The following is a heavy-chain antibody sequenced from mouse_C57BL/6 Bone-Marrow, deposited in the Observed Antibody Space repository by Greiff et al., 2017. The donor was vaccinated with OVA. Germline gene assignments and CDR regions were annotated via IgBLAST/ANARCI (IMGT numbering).Heavy chain of an antibody. Sequence: VQLQQSGPVLVKPGASVKMSCKASGYTFPDYYMNWVKQSHGKSLEWIGVINPYNGGTSYNQKFKGKATLTVDKSSSTAYMELNSLTSADSAVYYCARETTVVAHFDYWGQGTTLTVSS. CDR2: INPYNGGT. D-gene: IGHD1-1*01. CDR3: ARETTVVAHFDY. CDR1: GYTFPDYY. J-gene: IGHJ2*01. V-gene: IGHV1-19*01.